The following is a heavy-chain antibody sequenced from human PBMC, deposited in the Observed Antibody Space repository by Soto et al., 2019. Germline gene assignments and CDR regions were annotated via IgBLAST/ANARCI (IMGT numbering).Heavy chain of an antibody. CDR2: ITPNTGGT. V-gene: IGHV1-2*07. Sequence: ASVKVSCRASGYTFTGYYIHWVRQAPGQGLEWMGWITPNTGGTNYAHRFQGRVTVTRDTSINTAYMELSRLRSDDTAVYYCARLNSWYGMDVWGQGTTVTVSS. CDR3: ARLNSWYGMDV. J-gene: IGHJ6*02. D-gene: IGHD6-13*01. CDR1: GYTFTGYY.